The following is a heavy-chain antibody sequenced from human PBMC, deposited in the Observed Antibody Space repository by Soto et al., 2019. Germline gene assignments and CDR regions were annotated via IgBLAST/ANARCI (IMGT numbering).Heavy chain of an antibody. CDR1: GYTFTSYC. Sequence: ASVKVSCMASGYTFTSYCISWVRQAPGQGLEWMGWISAYNGNTNYAQKLQGRVTMTTDTSTSTAYMELRSLRSDDTAVYYCAREGGITMVRGVIIEAGIDYWGQGTLVTVSS. CDR3: AREGGITMVRGVIIEAGIDY. D-gene: IGHD3-10*01. V-gene: IGHV1-18*01. J-gene: IGHJ4*02. CDR2: ISAYNGNT.